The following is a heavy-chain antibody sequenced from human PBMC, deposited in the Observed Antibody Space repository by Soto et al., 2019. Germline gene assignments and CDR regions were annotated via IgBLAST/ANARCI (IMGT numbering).Heavy chain of an antibody. CDR1: GFTFSSYS. J-gene: IGHJ4*02. CDR3: AKDDPYYGGL. V-gene: IGHV3-30*18. Sequence: SLRLSCAASGFTFSSYSMHWVRQAPGKGLEWVAVISYDGSNKYYADSVKGRFTISRDNSKNTLYLQMNSLRAEDTAVYYCAKDDPYYGGLWGQGTLVTVSS. D-gene: IGHD1-26*01. CDR2: ISYDGSNK.